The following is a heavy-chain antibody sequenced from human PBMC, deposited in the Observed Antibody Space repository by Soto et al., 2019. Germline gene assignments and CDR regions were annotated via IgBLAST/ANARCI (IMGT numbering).Heavy chain of an antibody. CDR2: ISGTDGGA. V-gene: IGHV3-23*01. CDR1: ELSSSNHA. J-gene: IGHJ4*02. D-gene: IGHD5-18*01. Sequence: EVHLLESGGGLVQPGGSLRLSCAASELSSSNHAMTWVRQAPGKGLEWVSGISGTDGGAYYADSVKGRFTISRDNSRSTLYLQTNSLRVEDSAVYSCASGGLHGYTNGGLSYFHSWGQRTLVTVPS. CDR3: ASGGLHGYTNGGLSYFHS.